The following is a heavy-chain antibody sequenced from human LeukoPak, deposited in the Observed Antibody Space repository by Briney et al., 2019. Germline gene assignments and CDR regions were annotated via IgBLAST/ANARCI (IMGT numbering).Heavy chain of an antibody. CDR1: GFTFSSYR. J-gene: IGHJ4*02. D-gene: IGHD1-14*01. Sequence: GGSLRLSCAASGFTFSSYRMNWVRQAPGKGLEWVSYISSSSSTIYYADSVKGRFTISRDNAKTSLYLQMNSLRAEDTAVYYCARSSRQPRGYAPWEPVPPFDYWGQGTLVTVSS. V-gene: IGHV3-48*01. CDR2: ISSSSSTI. CDR3: ARSSRQPRGYAPWEPVPPFDY.